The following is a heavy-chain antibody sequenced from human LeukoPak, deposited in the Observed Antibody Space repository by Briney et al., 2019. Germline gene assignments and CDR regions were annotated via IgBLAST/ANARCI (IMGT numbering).Heavy chain of an antibody. J-gene: IGHJ6*02. D-gene: IGHD5-12*01. CDR2: XXYDGSNK. Sequence: GGSLRLSCAASGFTFSSYGMHWVRQAPGKGXXXXXXXXYDGSNKYYADSVKGRFTISRDNSKNTLYLQMNSLRAEDTAVYYCARDRDGYDWSDLYGMDVWGQGTTVTVSS. CDR3: ARDRDGYDWSDLYGMDV. CDR1: GFTFSSYG. V-gene: IGHV3-33*01.